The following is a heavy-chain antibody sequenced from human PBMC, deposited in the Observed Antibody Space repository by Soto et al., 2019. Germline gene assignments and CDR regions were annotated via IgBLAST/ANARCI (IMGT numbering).Heavy chain of an antibody. J-gene: IGHJ4*02. D-gene: IGHD1-26*01. CDR1: GGSFSGYY. CDR3: AREGGGYRFDY. V-gene: IGHV4-34*01. Sequence: SETLSLTCAVYGGSFSGYYWTWIRQPPGTGLEWIGEINHSGSTNYNPSLKSRVTISVDTSKNQFSLKLTSVTAADTAVYYCAREGGGYRFDYWGQGTLVTVSS. CDR2: INHSGST.